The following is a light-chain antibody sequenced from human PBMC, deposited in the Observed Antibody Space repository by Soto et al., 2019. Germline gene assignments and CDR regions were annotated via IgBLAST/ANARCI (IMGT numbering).Light chain of an antibody. CDR2: GAS. Sequence: EIVLTQSTGTLSLSPGERATLSCRASQSLSSTYLAWYQQKPGQAPRLLIYGASNRANGIPDRFSGSGSGTDFTLTINRREPEDCAVYYCQQYGSTPLTFVQGIKVEIK. J-gene: IGKJ1*01. V-gene: IGKV3-20*01. CDR1: QSLSSTY. CDR3: QQYGSTPLT.